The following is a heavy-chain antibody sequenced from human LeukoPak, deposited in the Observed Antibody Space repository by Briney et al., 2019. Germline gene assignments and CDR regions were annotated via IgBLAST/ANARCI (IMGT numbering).Heavy chain of an antibody. J-gene: IGHJ5*02. V-gene: IGHV4-34*01. Sequence: SETLSLTCAVSGGSFSGHYWSWIRQPPGEGLEWIGEINDSGSTKYNPSLKSRVTISADTSKNQSSLKLSSVTAADTAVYHCAKNNWFDPWGQGTLVTVSS. CDR2: INDSGST. CDR3: AKNNWFDP. CDR1: GGSFSGHY.